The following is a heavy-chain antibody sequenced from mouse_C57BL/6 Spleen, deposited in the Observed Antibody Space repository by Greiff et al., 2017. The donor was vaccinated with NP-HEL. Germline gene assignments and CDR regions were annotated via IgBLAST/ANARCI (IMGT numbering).Heavy chain of an antibody. J-gene: IGHJ3*01. CDR3: ARGGGTFGFAY. Sequence: EVKLMESGPELVKPGASVKISCKASGYSFTDYYMNWVKQSNGQSLEWIGVINPNYGTTSYNQKFKGKATLTVDQSSSTAYMQLNSLTSEDSAVYYCARGGGTFGFAYWGRGTLVTLSA. V-gene: IGHV1-39*01. CDR1: GYSFTDYY. CDR2: INPNYGTT. D-gene: IGHD5-1*01.